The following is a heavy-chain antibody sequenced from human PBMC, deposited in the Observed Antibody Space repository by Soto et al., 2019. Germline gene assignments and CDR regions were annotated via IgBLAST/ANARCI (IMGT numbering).Heavy chain of an antibody. CDR2: ISTSSSSI. V-gene: IGHV3-21*01. D-gene: IGHD1-26*01. CDR3: ARDIVGAGGVDL. CDR1: GLTFSSYS. Sequence: PGGSLRLSCAASGLTFSSYSMTWVRQAPGNGLEWVSSISTSSSSIYYADSVKGRFTISRDNAKNSLFLQMNSLRVEDTAVYYCARDIVGAGGVDLWGRGTLVTVSS. J-gene: IGHJ2*01.